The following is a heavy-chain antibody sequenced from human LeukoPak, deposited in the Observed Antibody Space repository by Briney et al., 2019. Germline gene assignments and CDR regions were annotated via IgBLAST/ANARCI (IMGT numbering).Heavy chain of an antibody. Sequence: ASVKVSCTASGYTFTSYAMHWVRQAPGQRLEWMGWINAGNGNTKYSQKFQGRVTITRDTSASTAYMELSSLRSEDTAVYYCARGAARRPYNWFDPWGQGTLVTVSS. CDR2: INAGNGNT. D-gene: IGHD6-6*01. J-gene: IGHJ5*02. CDR3: ARGAARRPYNWFDP. CDR1: GYTFTSYA. V-gene: IGHV1-3*01.